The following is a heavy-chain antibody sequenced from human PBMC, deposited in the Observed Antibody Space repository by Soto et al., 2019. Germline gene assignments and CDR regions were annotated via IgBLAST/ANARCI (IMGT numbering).Heavy chain of an antibody. V-gene: IGHV4-31*03. CDR2: IYYSGNT. CDR1: GGSISRGGYY. J-gene: IGHJ4*02. CDR3: ARATYYYDSSGYSDRVLDY. D-gene: IGHD3-22*01. Sequence: SEALSLTSTVSGGSISRGGYYCSWIRQDPEKGLEWIGYIYYSGNTYYNPSLKSRVTISVDTSKNQFSLKLSSVTAADTAVYYCARATYYYDSSGYSDRVLDYWGQGTLVTVS.